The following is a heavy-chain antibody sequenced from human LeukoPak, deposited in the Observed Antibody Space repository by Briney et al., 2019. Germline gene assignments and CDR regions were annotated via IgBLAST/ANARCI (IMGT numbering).Heavy chain of an antibody. CDR1: GFTFSSYA. D-gene: IGHD3-22*01. CDR3: ARDRGCYDSSGFDY. J-gene: IGHJ4*02. Sequence: GGSLRLSCAASGFTFSSYAMHWVRQAPGKGLEWVAVISYDGSNKYYADSVKGRFTISRDNSKNTLYLQMDSLRAEDTAVYYCARDRGCYDSSGFDYWGQGTLVTVSS. CDR2: ISYDGSNK. V-gene: IGHV3-30-3*01.